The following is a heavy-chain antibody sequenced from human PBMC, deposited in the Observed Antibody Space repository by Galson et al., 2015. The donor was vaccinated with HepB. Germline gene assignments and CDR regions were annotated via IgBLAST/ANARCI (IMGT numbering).Heavy chain of an antibody. CDR2: IRTKSDGGKT. J-gene: IGHJ4*02. D-gene: IGHD3-22*01. CDR1: GFTFNNAW. CDR3: AKDELYDNVA. Sequence: SLRLSCAASGFTFNNAWMNWFRQTPGKGLEWVGRIRTKSDGGKTDYAAPVTGRFTISRDDSKNTLHLHVNSLKTEDTGVYYCAKDELYDNVAWGQGTRVTVSS. V-gene: IGHV3-15*01.